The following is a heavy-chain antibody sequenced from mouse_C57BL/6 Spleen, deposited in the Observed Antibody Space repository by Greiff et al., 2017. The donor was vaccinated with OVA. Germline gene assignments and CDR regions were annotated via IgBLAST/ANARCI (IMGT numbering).Heavy chain of an antibody. CDR2: IWRGGST. CDR3: ARTGIYYYLYFDY. Sequence: QVQLQQSGPGLVQPSPSLSLTCTVSGFSLTSYGVHWVRQSPGKGLEWLGVIWRGGSTDYNAAFISRVSISKDNSKSQVFLKMNSLQAEDTAIYYCARTGIYYYLYFDYWGKGTTLTVAS. D-gene: IGHD1-1*01. J-gene: IGHJ2*01. CDR1: GFSLTSYG. V-gene: IGHV2-2*01.